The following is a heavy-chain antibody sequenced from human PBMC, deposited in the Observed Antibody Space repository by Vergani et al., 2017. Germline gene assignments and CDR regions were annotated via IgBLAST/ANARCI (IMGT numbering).Heavy chain of an antibody. D-gene: IGHD3-22*01. CDR1: GFPFSSYW. CDR2: IKQDGSEK. V-gene: IGHV3-7*01. Sequence: EVQLVESGGGLVQPGGSLRLSCAASGFPFSSYWMSWVRQAPGKGLEGVANIKQDGSEKYYVDSVKGRFTISRDNAQNSRYLQMNGLRDEDTAVYYCAGDPDYYDSSGYLNDALDIWGQGTMVTVSS. CDR3: AGDPDYYDSSGYLNDALDI. J-gene: IGHJ3*02.